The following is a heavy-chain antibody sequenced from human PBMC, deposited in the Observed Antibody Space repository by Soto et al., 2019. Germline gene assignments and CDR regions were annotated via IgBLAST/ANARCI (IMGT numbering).Heavy chain of an antibody. CDR1: GYTFSSYG. CDR3: ASDGSKWYIEAFRH. J-gene: IGHJ1*01. V-gene: IGHV1-18*01. Sequence: QVQLVQSGAEVKKPGASVKVSCKTSGYTFSSYGMSWVRQTPGQGLEWMGWISAYNGDTKYAQKFQGKISMTADTSKNTAYVELQSLRSDETAVYYCASDGSKWYIEAFRHRGQGTQVTVSS. CDR2: ISAYNGDT. D-gene: IGHD6-13*01.